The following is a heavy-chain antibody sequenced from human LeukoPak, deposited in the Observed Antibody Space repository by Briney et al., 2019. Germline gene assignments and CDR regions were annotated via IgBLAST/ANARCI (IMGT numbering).Heavy chain of an antibody. CDR2: ISDSGSD. CDR1: GASMSNYY. J-gene: IGHJ5*02. D-gene: IGHD3-10*01. Sequence: SEILSLTCTISGASMSNYYWSWIRQPPGKRPEWMAYISDSGSDIYNPSLKSRVAISVDTSKNHFSLKLSSVTAADTAVYYCARHANYYGSGSYLNWFDPWGQGTLVTVSS. CDR3: ARHANYYGSGSYLNWFDP. V-gene: IGHV4-59*08.